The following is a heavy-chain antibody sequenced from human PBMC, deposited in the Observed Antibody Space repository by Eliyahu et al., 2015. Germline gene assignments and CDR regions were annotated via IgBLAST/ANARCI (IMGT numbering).Heavy chain of an antibody. D-gene: IGHD3-3*01. Sequence: QVQLVQSGAEVKKPGASVEVSCKASGYTFIDYFIHWVRQAPGQGLEWMGWVNPNNGDTNYAQKFQGRVTMTRDTSISTAYMVLTRLTSDDTAVYYCARDGLWSNNWFHPWGQGTLVTVSS. J-gene: IGHJ5*02. V-gene: IGHV1-2*02. CDR1: GYTFIDYF. CDR3: ARDGLWSNNWFHP. CDR2: VNPNNGDT.